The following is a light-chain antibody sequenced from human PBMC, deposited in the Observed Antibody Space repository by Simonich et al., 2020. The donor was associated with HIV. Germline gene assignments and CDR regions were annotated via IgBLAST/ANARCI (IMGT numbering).Light chain of an antibody. CDR1: SSDVGGYNY. CDR3: SSYKSSSTWV. V-gene: IGLV2-14*03. Sequence: QSALTQPASVSGSPGQSITISCTGTSSDVGGYNYVSWYQQHPGKAPKLMIYDVSNRPSGVSNPFSGSKSGNTASLTISGLQAEDEADYYCSSYKSSSTWVFGGGTKLTVL. CDR2: DVS. J-gene: IGLJ3*02.